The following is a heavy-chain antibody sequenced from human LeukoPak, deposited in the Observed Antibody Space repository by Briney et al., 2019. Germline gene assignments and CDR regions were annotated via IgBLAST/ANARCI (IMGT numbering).Heavy chain of an antibody. CDR1: GGSISSGGYY. CDR2: IYYSGST. Sequence: PSQTLSLTCTVSGGSISSGGYYWSWIRQHPGKGLEWIGYIYYSGSTNYNPSLKSRVTISGDTSKNQFSLKLRSVTAADTAVYYCARCSDGATNFDYWGQGTLVTVSS. V-gene: IGHV4-31*03. J-gene: IGHJ4*02. CDR3: ARCSDGATNFDY. D-gene: IGHD5-24*01.